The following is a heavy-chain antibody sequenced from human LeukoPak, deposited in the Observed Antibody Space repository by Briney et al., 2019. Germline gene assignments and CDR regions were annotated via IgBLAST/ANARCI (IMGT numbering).Heavy chain of an antibody. Sequence: ASVTVSFTSSAYTSTINGISWGRHAPAQGLERMGWISVYNGNTNYAQKLQGRVTMATDTSTSTAYMELRSLRSDDTAVYYCARDSTPGYGGNSPFDYWGQGALVSVSS. V-gene: IGHV1-18*01. CDR1: AYTSTING. D-gene: IGHD4-23*01. J-gene: IGHJ4*02. CDR3: ARDSTPGYGGNSPFDY. CDR2: ISVYNGNT.